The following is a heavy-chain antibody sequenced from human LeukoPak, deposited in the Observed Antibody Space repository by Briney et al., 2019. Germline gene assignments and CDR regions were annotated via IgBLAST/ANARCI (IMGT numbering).Heavy chain of an antibody. Sequence: GGSLRLSCAAPGFAFSSSWMSWVRQAPGKGLEWVASINEDGSDKYYVDSVKGRFTISRDNAQNSLYLQMNSLGAEDTAIYFCARGHYGLLLWGQGTTVTVSS. CDR2: INEDGSDK. D-gene: IGHD4-17*01. V-gene: IGHV3-7*04. CDR1: GFAFSSSW. J-gene: IGHJ6*02. CDR3: ARGHYGLLL.